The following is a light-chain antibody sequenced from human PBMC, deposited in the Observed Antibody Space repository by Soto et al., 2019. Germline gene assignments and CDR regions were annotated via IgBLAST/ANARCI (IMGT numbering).Light chain of an antibody. CDR1: SSDVGGYNY. V-gene: IGLV2-14*01. Sequence: QSALTQPASVSGSPGQSITISCTGTSSDVGGYNYVSWYKQHPGKAPILMIYDVSNRPSGVSNRFSGSKSGNTASLTISGLQAEDEAAYYCSSYTSSSTLVFGGGTKLTVL. J-gene: IGLJ2*01. CDR2: DVS. CDR3: SSYTSSSTLV.